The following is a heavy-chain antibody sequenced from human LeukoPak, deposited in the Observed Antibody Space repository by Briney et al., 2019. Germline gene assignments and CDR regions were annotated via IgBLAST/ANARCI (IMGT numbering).Heavy chain of an antibody. J-gene: IGHJ4*02. Sequence: SETLSLTCTVSGGSISSSRYYWGWIRQPPGKGLEWIGSIYYSGSTYYNPSLKSRVTISVDTSKNQFSLKLSSVTAADTAVYYCARHVGASGENDYWGQGTLVTVSS. CDR2: IYYSGST. V-gene: IGHV4-39*01. D-gene: IGHD2-15*01. CDR1: GGSISSSRYY. CDR3: ARHVGASGENDY.